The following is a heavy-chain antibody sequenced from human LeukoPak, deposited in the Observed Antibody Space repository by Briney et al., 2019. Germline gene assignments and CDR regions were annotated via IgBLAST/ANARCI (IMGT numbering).Heavy chain of an antibody. CDR1: GGSFSGYY. V-gene: IGHV4-34*01. CDR2: INHSGST. CDR3: ARDGLQGFDY. Sequence: SETLSLTCAVYGGSFSGYYWSWIRQPPGKGLEWIGEINHSGSTNYNPSLKSRVTISVDTSKNQFSLKLSSVTAADTAVYYCARDGLQGFDYWGQGTLVTVSS. J-gene: IGHJ4*02.